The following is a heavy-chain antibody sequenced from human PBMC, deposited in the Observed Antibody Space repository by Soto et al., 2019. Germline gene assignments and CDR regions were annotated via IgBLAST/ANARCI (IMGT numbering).Heavy chain of an antibody. CDR3: ARGPPFH. Sequence: SETLSLTCAVSGGSISSGGYSWSWIRQPPGKGLEWIGYIYHSGSTYYNPSLKSRVAISVDRSKNQFSLKLSSVTAADTAVYYCARGPPFHWGQGTLVTVSS. D-gene: IGHD3-16*01. V-gene: IGHV4-30-2*01. CDR1: GGSISSGGYS. J-gene: IGHJ4*02. CDR2: IYHSGST.